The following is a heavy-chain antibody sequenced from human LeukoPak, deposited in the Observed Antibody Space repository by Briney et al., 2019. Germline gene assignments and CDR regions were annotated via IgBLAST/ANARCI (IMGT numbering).Heavy chain of an antibody. CDR2: IKSKTDGATT. Sequence: GGSLRLPCAASGLTFSNAWMSWVRQAPGKGLEWVGRIKSKTDGATTDYTAPVQGRFTISRDDSENTLYLQMNSLKTEDTAVYYCTTDLGLFYWGQGTLVTVSS. CDR3: TTDLGLFY. CDR1: GLTFSNAW. J-gene: IGHJ4*02. V-gene: IGHV3-15*01.